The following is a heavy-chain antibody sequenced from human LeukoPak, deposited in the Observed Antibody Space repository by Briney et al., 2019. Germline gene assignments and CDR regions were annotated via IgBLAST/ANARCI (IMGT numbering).Heavy chain of an antibody. CDR2: MNPNSGNT. CDR3: ARRAGSGSYYSHHYYYYYMDV. J-gene: IGHJ6*03. V-gene: IGHV1-8*01. CDR1: GYTFTSYD. D-gene: IGHD3-10*01. Sequence: ASVKVSCKASGYTFTSYDINWVRQATGQGLEWMGWMNPNSGNTGYAQKFQGRVTMTRNTSISTAYMELSSLRSEDTAVYYCARRAGSGSYYSHHYYYYYMDVWGKGTTVTISS.